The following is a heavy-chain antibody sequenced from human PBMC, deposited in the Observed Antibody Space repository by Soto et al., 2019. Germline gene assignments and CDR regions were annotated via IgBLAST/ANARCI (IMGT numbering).Heavy chain of an antibody. D-gene: IGHD6-6*01. J-gene: IGHJ5*02. CDR3: ARPLGQLVLYDP. CDR1: GYTVTSYD. CDR2: MNPNSGNT. Sequence: ASGKVSCKASGYTVTSYDINWLRQATGQGLEWMGWMNPNSGNTGYAQKFQGRVTMTRNTSISTAYMELSSLRSEDTAVYYCARPLGQLVLYDPWGQGTLVTVSS. V-gene: IGHV1-8*01.